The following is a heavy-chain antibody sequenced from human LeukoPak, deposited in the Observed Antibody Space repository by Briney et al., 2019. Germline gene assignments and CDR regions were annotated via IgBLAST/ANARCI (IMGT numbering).Heavy chain of an antibody. CDR3: ARGRPGDYFDY. J-gene: IGHJ4*02. V-gene: IGHV1-2*02. Sequence: ASVKVSCKASGYTFTRYFMHWVRQAPGQGLEWMGWINPNSGGTSYLQNFQGRVTMTRDTSISIAYMDLSRLRSDDTAVYYCARGRPGDYFDYWGQGTLVTVSS. D-gene: IGHD6-25*01. CDR2: INPNSGGT. CDR1: GYTFTRYF.